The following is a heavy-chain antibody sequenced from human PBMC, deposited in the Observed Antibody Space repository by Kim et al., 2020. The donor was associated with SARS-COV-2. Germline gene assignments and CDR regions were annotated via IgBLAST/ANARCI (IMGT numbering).Heavy chain of an antibody. CDR2: ISGGGGNS. D-gene: IGHD3-10*01. CDR1: GFSFSNYY. CDR3: ARISDQFSCGSVF. Sequence: GGSLRLSYTVSGFSFSNYYMSWVRQAPGKGLEWVASISGGGGNSYYANSVKGRFTISRDNSRNTLYLQMNSLGAEDTAVYYCARISDQFSCGSVFWG. V-gene: IGHV3-23*01. J-gene: IGHJ2*01.